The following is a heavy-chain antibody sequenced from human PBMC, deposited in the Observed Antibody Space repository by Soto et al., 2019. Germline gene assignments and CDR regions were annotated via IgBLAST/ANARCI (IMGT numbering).Heavy chain of an antibody. Sequence: EVQLVESGGGLVQPGGSLRLSCAASGFIFNNYWMHWVRQAPGKGLVLVSRLHSDGSTTTYADSVKGRFTISRDNAKNTLYLQMNSLRAEDTAVYYCARELPTTIRGGYYYSYGMDVWGQGTTVTVSS. J-gene: IGHJ6*02. CDR1: GFIFNNYW. CDR2: LHSDGSTT. D-gene: IGHD2-2*02. V-gene: IGHV3-74*03. CDR3: ARELPTTIRGGYYYSYGMDV.